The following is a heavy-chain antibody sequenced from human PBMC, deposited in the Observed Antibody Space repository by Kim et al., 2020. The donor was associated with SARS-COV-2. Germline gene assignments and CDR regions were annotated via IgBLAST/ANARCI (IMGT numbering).Heavy chain of an antibody. CDR3: IRVPGTTLAFWDAFD. D-gene: IGHD1-1*01. CDR2: IRSKANSYAT. CDR1: GFIFSGSA. Sequence: GGSLRLSCAASGFIFSGSATHWVRQASGKGLEWVGRIRSKANSYATAYAASVKGRFTISRDDSKTTTYLQMNSLKTEDTAVYYCIRVPGTTLAFWDAFD. J-gene: IGHJ3*02. V-gene: IGHV3-73*01.